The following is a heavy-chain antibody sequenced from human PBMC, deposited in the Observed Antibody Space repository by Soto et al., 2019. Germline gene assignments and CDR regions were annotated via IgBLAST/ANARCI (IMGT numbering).Heavy chain of an antibody. Sequence: SMKGSRKASGGTLRSHAISWVRQGPGKRVYWMGGIIPIFGTANYAQKFQGRVTITADESTSTAYMELSSLRSEDTAVYYCARGRGYSGDDHYYYFDMDVWGQGTTVTVSS. J-gene: IGHJ6*02. CDR1: GGTLRSHA. CDR3: ARGRGYSGDDHYYYFDMDV. V-gene: IGHV1-69*01. D-gene: IGHD5-12*01. CDR2: IIPIFGTA.